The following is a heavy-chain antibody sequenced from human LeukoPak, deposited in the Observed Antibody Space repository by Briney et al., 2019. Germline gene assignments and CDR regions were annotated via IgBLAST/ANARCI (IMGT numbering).Heavy chain of an antibody. Sequence: PGGFLRLSCAASGFTFSGAWMSWVRQAPGKGLEWVGRIKSKIDGGAAEYAAPVQGRFIISRDDSSDMLHLQMNTLKTEDTAVYYCTREWYGELPYWGQGTLVTVSS. J-gene: IGHJ4*02. CDR2: IKSKIDGGAA. D-gene: IGHD3-10*01. V-gene: IGHV3-15*01. CDR1: GFTFSGAW. CDR3: TREWYGELPY.